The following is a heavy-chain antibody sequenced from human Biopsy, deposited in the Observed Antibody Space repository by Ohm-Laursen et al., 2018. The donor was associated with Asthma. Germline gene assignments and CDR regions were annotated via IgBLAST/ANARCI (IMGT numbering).Heavy chain of an antibody. Sequence: DTLSLTCSVSGASIKTDDHYWSWLRQPPGKGLEWFGFIHYSGSTSYNPSLKGGVTISVDTSKNQFSLKLSSVTAADTAVYYCARASVAASSNWFDPWGQGTLVTVSS. CDR2: IHYSGST. D-gene: IGHD6-19*01. CDR1: GASIKTDDHY. CDR3: ARASVAASSNWFDP. V-gene: IGHV4-30-4*02. J-gene: IGHJ5*02.